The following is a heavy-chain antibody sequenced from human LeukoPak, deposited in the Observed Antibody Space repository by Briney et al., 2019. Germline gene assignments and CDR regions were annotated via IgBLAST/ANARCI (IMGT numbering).Heavy chain of an antibody. V-gene: IGHV5-51*01. CDR2: IYPGDSDT. CDR1: GYTFTTYW. CDR3: ARLGMGVAAAGYYFDY. D-gene: IGHD6-13*01. Sequence: GESLKISCKGSGYTFTTYWIAWVRQMPGEGLEWMGIIYPGDSDTRYSPSFQGQVTISADKSISTAYLQWSSLKASDTAIYYCARLGMGVAAAGYYFDYWGQGTLVTVSS. J-gene: IGHJ4*02.